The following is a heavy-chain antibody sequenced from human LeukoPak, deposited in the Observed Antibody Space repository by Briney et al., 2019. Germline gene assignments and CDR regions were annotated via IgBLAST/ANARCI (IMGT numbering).Heavy chain of an antibody. Sequence: SETLSLTCTVSGGSISSYYWSWIRQPPGKGLEWIGYIYYSGSTNYNPSLKSRVTISVDTSKNQFSLKLSSVTAADTAVYYCVRDLRGYSLHYNWFDPWGQGTLVTVSS. CDR1: GGSISSYY. V-gene: IGHV4-59*01. CDR3: VRDLRGYSLHYNWFDP. J-gene: IGHJ5*02. CDR2: IYYSGST. D-gene: IGHD5-18*01.